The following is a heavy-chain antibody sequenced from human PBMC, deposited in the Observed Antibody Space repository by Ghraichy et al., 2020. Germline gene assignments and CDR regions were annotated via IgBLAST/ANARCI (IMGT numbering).Heavy chain of an antibody. CDR1: GGTFSSYA. J-gene: IGHJ4*02. D-gene: IGHD2-15*01. V-gene: IGHV1-69*13. CDR2: IIPIFATA. CDR3: AREGMIGGYSPPDY. Sequence: SVKVSCKASGGTFSSYAISWVRQAPGQGLEWMGGIIPIFATANYAQKFQGRVTITADESTSTAYMELSSLRSEDTAVYYCAREGMIGGYSPPDYWGQGTLVTVSS.